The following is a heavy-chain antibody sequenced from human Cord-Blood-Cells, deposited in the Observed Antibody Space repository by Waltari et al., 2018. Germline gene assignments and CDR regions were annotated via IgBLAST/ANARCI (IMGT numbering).Heavy chain of an antibody. D-gene: IGHD6-13*01. J-gene: IGHJ1*01. V-gene: IGHV4-34*01. CDR2: INHSGST. Sequence: QVQLQQWGAGLLKPSETLSLTCAVYGGSFSGYYWSWIRQPPGTGLGWIGEINHSGSTNYNPPLKSRVTISVDTSKNQFSLKLSSVTAADTAVYYCATAFPGIAAAGTEYFQHWGQGTLVTVSS. CDR1: GGSFSGYY. CDR3: ATAFPGIAAAGTEYFQH.